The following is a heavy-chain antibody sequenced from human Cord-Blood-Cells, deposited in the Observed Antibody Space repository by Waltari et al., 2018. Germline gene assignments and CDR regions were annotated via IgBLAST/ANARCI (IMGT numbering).Heavy chain of an antibody. CDR3: ARVGPLWFGELLYYFDY. CDR1: GFTFRSHW. D-gene: IGHD3-10*01. Sequence: EVQLVESGGGLVQPGGSLRLSCAASGFTFRSHWMSWGRKAPGKGLEWVANIKQDGSEKYYVASVKGRFTISRDNAKNSLYLQMNSLRAEDTAVYYCARVGPLWFGELLYYFDYWGQGTLVTVSS. CDR2: IKQDGSEK. J-gene: IGHJ4*02. V-gene: IGHV3-7*01.